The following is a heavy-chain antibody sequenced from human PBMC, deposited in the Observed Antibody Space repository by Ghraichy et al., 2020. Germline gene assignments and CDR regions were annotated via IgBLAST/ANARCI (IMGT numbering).Heavy chain of an antibody. CDR3: TAEIAVAGHPVAFDI. D-gene: IGHD6-19*01. CDR2: IRSKANSYAT. Sequence: GGSLRLSCAASGFTFSGSAMHWVRQASGKGLEWVGRIRSKANSYATAYAASVKGRFTISRDDSKNTAYLQMNSLKTEDTAVYYCTAEIAVAGHPVAFDIWGQGTMVTVSS. V-gene: IGHV3-73*01. CDR1: GFTFSGSA. J-gene: IGHJ3*02.